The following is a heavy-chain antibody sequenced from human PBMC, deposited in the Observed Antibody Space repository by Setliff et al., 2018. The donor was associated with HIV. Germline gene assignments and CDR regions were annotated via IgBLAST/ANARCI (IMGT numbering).Heavy chain of an antibody. CDR1: GDSFSGFY. V-gene: IGHV4-34*01. CDR2: FTPSGTT. D-gene: IGHD1-1*01. CDR3: ARESDQLNWFDP. J-gene: IGHJ5*02. Sequence: SETLSLTCAVYGDSFSGFYWNWIRQPPGKGLEWIGEFTPSGTTNYNPSLKSRVTISVDTSKNQFSLKLSSVTAADTAVYYCARESDQLNWFDPWGQGTLVTVSS.